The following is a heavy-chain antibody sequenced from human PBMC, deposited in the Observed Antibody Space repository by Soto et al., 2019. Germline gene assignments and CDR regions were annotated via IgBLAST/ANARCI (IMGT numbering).Heavy chain of an antibody. CDR1: GFTFSSYW. CDR3: ARGGSYYNVAEYFQH. Sequence: PGGSLRLSCAASGFTFSSYWMSWVRQAPGKGLEWVANIKQDGSEKYYVDSVKGRFTISRDNAKNSLYLQMNSLRAEDTAVYYCARGGSYYNVAEYFQHWGQGTLVTVSS. D-gene: IGHD3-10*01. CDR2: IKQDGSEK. J-gene: IGHJ1*01. V-gene: IGHV3-7*01.